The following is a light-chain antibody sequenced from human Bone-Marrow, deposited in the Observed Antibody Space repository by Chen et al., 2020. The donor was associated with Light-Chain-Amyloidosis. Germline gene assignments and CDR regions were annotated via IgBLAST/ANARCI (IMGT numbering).Light chain of an antibody. CDR2: RNN. CDR1: NSNTGNNY. CDR3: AAWDDSLNGVV. J-gene: IGLJ2*01. Sequence: QSVLTHPPSASGTPGQRVTISCSGSNSNTGNNYVYWYQQLPETAPKLLIYRNNQRRSGGPDRFAGSKSGTSASLAISGLRSEDEADYYCAAWDDSLNGVVFGGGTKLTVL. V-gene: IGLV1-47*01.